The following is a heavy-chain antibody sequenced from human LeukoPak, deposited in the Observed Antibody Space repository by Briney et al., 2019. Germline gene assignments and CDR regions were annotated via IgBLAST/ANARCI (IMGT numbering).Heavy chain of an antibody. CDR3: ARDAPGDTALDY. Sequence: GGSLRLSCAASVFTFVSYWMHWVRQAPGKGLVWVSRINGYGSSTDFADSVKGRFTISRDNAKNTLYLQMNSLRAEDTAVYYCARDAPGDTALDYWGQGTLVTVS. V-gene: IGHV3-74*01. CDR1: VFTFVSYW. J-gene: IGHJ4*02. CDR2: INGYGSST. D-gene: IGHD5-18*01.